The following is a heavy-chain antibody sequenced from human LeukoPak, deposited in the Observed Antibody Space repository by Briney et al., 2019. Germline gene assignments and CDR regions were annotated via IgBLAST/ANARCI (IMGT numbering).Heavy chain of an antibody. CDR3: ARSSYSSSSSV. Sequence: PGGSLRLSCAASGFTFSSYAMSWVRQAPGKGLEWVASINSDGSEGYYADVVKGRFTISRDNAKNSLYLQINSLRAEDTAVYYCARSSYSSSSSVWGQGTMVTVSS. J-gene: IGHJ3*01. CDR1: GFTFSSYA. D-gene: IGHD6-6*01. CDR2: INSDGSEG. V-gene: IGHV3-7*03.